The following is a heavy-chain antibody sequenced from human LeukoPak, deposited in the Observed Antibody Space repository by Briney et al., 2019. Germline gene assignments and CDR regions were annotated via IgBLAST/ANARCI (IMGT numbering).Heavy chain of an antibody. D-gene: IGHD5-12*01. CDR1: GFTFSSYG. CDR2: IWYDGSNK. CDR3: ARNLMEYWWDIGATIVDYFDY. Sequence: GRSLRLSCAASGFTFSSYGMHWVRQAPGKGLEWVAVIWYDGSNKYYADSVKGRFTISRDNSKNTLYLQMNSLRAEDTAVYYCARNLMEYWWDIGATIVDYFDYGGQGTLVTVSS. J-gene: IGHJ4*02. V-gene: IGHV3-33*01.